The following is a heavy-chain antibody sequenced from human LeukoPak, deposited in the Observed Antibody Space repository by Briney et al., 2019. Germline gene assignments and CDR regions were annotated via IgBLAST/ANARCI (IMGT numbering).Heavy chain of an antibody. CDR3: VAGVITMVRGVTYNWFDP. D-gene: IGHD3-10*01. V-gene: IGHV4-59*04. CDR1: GGSISSYY. CDR2: IYHSGST. Sequence: SETLSLTCTVSGGSISSYYWSWIRQPPGKGLEWIGSIYHSGSTYYNPSLKSRVTISVDTSKNQFSLKLSSVTAADTAVYYCVAGVITMVRGVTYNWFDPWGQGTLVTVSS. J-gene: IGHJ5*02.